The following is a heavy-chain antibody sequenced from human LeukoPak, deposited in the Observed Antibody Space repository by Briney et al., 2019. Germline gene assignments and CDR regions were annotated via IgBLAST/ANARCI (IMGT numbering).Heavy chain of an antibody. D-gene: IGHD2-15*01. Sequence: ASVRVSCKTSGYTFTNYGISWVRQAPGQGLEWMGIINPSGGSTSYAQKFQGRVTMTRDTSTSTVYMELSSLRSEDTAVYYCASDIVVVVAAAQEVTDYWGQGTLVTVSS. CDR2: INPSGGST. V-gene: IGHV1-46*01. J-gene: IGHJ4*02. CDR3: ASDIVVVVAAAQEVTDY. CDR1: GYTFTNYG.